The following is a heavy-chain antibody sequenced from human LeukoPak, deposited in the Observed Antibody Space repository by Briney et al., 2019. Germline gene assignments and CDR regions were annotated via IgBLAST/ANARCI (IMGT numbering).Heavy chain of an antibody. CDR3: ARFGYSYGMDV. Sequence: KASETLSLTCTVSGGSISNYYWSWIRQPPGKGLEWIGNIYYSGSSNYNPSLKSRVTISVDTSKKQFSLKLSSVTAADTAVYYCARFGYSYGMDVWGQGTTVTVSS. CDR2: IYYSGSS. J-gene: IGHJ6*02. V-gene: IGHV4-59*01. CDR1: GGSISNYY. D-gene: IGHD3-22*01.